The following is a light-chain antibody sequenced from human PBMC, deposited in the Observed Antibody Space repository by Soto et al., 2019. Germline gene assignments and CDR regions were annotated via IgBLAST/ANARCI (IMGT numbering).Light chain of an antibody. J-gene: IGKJ5*01. Sequence: LQSAGQSYVFWYFQKAGQPPQLRSAEVSHRFSGVPDRFSGSGSGTDCTLKISRVEAEDGAMDYGMQTIQLPITVGQGRRLEIK. CDR3: MQTIQLPIT. CDR2: EVS. CDR1: LQSAGQSY. V-gene: IGKV2D-29*01.